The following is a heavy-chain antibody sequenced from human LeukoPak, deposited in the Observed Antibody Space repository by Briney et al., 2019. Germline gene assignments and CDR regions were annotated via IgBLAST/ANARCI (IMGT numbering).Heavy chain of an antibody. CDR3: ARAGSHWPYVY. CDR2: IKQDGSER. CDR1: GFTFSGFS. J-gene: IGHJ4*02. Sequence: PGGSLRLSCAASGFTFSGFSMSWVPQSPAKGLEGVANIKQDGSERYYVDSVKGRFTISRDNAKNSLSLQMNNLRVEHTAVYYCARAGSHWPYVYWGQGTVVTVSS. V-gene: IGHV3-7*01. D-gene: IGHD3-10*01.